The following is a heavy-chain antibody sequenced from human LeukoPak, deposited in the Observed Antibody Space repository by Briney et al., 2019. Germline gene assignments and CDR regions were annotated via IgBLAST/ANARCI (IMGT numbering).Heavy chain of an antibody. Sequence: ASETLSLTCAVYGGSFSGYYWSWIRQPPGKGLEWIGEINHSGSTNYNPSLKSRVTISVDTSKNQFSLKLSPVTAADTAVYYCARTKYPGYYGSGSSKTFDYWGQGTLVTVSS. J-gene: IGHJ4*02. CDR3: ARTKYPGYYGSGSSKTFDY. D-gene: IGHD3-10*01. V-gene: IGHV4-34*01. CDR1: GGSFSGYY. CDR2: INHSGST.